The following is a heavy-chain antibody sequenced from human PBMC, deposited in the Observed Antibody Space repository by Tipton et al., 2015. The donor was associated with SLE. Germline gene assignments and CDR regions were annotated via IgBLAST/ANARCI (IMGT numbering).Heavy chain of an antibody. CDR3: AREGRRGLQIDY. Sequence: TLSLTCTVSGGSTSRNYWSWIRKPPGKGLEWIGYIHYNGGTNYNPSLKSRVTISVDTSKNQFSLKLSSVTAADTAVYYCAREGRRGLQIDYWGQGTLVTVSS. J-gene: IGHJ4*02. CDR2: IHYNGGT. V-gene: IGHV4-59*01. CDR1: GGSTSRNY. D-gene: IGHD5-24*01.